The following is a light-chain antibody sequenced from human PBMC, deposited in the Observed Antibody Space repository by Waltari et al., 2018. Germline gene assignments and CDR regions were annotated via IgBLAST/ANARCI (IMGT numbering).Light chain of an antibody. CDR3: QQYGRSLWT. V-gene: IGKV3-20*01. J-gene: IGKJ1*01. CDR2: GAS. Sequence: EIVLTQSPVTLSLSPGERATLSCRASQSVSSSYLAWYQQKPGQAPRLLIYGASSRATGIPDRFSGSGSGTDFTLSISRLEPEDVAVYYCQQYGRSLWTFGQGTKVEIK. CDR1: QSVSSSY.